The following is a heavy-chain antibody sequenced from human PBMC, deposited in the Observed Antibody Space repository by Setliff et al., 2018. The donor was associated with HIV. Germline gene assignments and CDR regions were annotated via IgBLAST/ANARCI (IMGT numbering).Heavy chain of an antibody. Sequence: GASVKVSCKASGYTFTSYNINWVRQATGQGLEWVQQATGQGLEWMGWMNHNSGNTDYAQKFQGRVTITRNTSISTAYMELSSLRSEDTAVYYCARVLLSMVRVPFDAFDIWGQGTMVTVSS. J-gene: IGHJ3*02. CDR2: MNHNSGNT. CDR3: ARVLLSMVRVPFDAFDI. D-gene: IGHD3-10*01. V-gene: IGHV1-8*03. CDR1: GYTFTSYN.